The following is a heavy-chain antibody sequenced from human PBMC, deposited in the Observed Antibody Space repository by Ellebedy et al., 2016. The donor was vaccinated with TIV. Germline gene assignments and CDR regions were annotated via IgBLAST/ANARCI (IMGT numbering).Heavy chain of an antibody. CDR1: GFTFNTYW. D-gene: IGHD6-19*01. Sequence: GESLKISXAASGFTFNTYWMHWVRQAPGKGLVWVSRINSDGSSTTYADSVKGRFTISRDNAKNTVYLQMNSLRAEDTAVYYCAREGVAGTYYYYGMGVWGQGTTVTVSS. CDR3: AREGVAGTYYYYGMGV. J-gene: IGHJ6*02. V-gene: IGHV3-74*01. CDR2: INSDGSST.